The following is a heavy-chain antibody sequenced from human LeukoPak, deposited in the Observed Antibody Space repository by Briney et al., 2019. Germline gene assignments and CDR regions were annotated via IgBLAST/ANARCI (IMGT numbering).Heavy chain of an antibody. D-gene: IGHD6-13*01. J-gene: IGHJ3*02. CDR2: ISWDGGST. Sequence: GGSLRLSCAASGFTFDDYTMYWVRQAPGKGLEWVSLISWDGGSTYYADSVKGRFTISRDNAKNSLYLQMNSLRAEDTAVYYCARAGIAAAGKDAFDIWGQGTMVTVSS. V-gene: IGHV3-43*01. CDR1: GFTFDDYT. CDR3: ARAGIAAAGKDAFDI.